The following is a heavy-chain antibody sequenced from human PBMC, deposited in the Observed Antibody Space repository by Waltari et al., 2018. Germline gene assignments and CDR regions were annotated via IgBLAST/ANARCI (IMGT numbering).Heavy chain of an antibody. CDR1: GFNIANYT. CDR3: VKIADY. J-gene: IGHJ4*02. V-gene: IGHV3-64D*08. CDR2: ITSNGVGT. Sequence: EMQLVESGGGLVQPGGSLRLSCSVSGFNIANYTMHWVRQAPGKVLEHVSAITSNGVGTYYTDSVKGRFTISRDNSKNTLYLQMSSLKTDDTAVYYCVKIADYWGQGTLVTVSS.